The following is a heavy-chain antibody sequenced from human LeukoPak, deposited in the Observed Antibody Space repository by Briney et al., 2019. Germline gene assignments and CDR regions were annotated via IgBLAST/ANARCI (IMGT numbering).Heavy chain of an antibody. D-gene: IGHD5-12*01. Sequence: GGSLRLSCAASGFTFSSYGMHWGRQAPGKGLEGVAVIWYDGSNKYYADSVNGRFTISRDNSKNTLYLQTNSLRAEDTAVYYCAKDWHSGYDSASGDYWGQGTLVTVSS. CDR3: AKDWHSGYDSASGDY. V-gene: IGHV3-33*06. CDR1: GFTFSSYG. CDR2: IWYDGSNK. J-gene: IGHJ4*02.